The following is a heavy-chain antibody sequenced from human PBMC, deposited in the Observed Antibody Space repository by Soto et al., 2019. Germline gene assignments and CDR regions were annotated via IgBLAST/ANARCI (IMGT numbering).Heavy chain of an antibody. CDR1: GNTFTSYY. J-gene: IGHJ4*02. Sequence: GASVKVSCKASGNTFTSYYMHWVRQAPGQGLEWMGIISPSGGSTSYAQKFQGRITMTRDTSTSAVYMELSSLRSEDTAVYYCTRDRGSGWNGFDYWGQGTLVTVSS. D-gene: IGHD6-19*01. CDR3: TRDRGSGWNGFDY. CDR2: ISPSGGST. V-gene: IGHV1-46*03.